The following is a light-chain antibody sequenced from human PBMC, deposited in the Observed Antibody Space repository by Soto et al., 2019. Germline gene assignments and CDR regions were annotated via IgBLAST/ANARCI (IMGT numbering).Light chain of an antibody. CDR1: SSNIGSNY. J-gene: IGLJ2*01. Sequence: QSVLTQPPSASGTPGQRVTISCSGSSSNIGSNYVYWYHQLPGTAPKLLIYRHNQRPSGVPDRFSGSKSGTSASLAISGLRSEDEAHYYCATWDDSLSGVVFGGGTQLTVL. CDR3: ATWDDSLSGVV. CDR2: RHN. V-gene: IGLV1-47*01.